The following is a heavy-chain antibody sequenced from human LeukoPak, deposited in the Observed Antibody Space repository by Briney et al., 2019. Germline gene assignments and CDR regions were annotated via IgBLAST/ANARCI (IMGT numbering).Heavy chain of an antibody. CDR2: IIPIFGTA. J-gene: IGHJ6*03. CDR3: ARGPTVTTFEDYYYYYYMDV. CDR1: GGTFSSYA. V-gene: IGHV1-69*05. Sequence: ASVKVSCKASGGTFSSYAISWVRQAPGQGLEWMGGIIPIFGTANYAQKFQGRVTITTDESTSTAYMELSSLRSEDTAVYYCARGPTVTTFEDYYYYYYMDVWGKGTTVTVSS. D-gene: IGHD4-11*01.